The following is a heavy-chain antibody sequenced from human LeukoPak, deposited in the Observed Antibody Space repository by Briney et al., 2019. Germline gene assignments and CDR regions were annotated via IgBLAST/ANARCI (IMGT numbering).Heavy chain of an antibody. Sequence: ASVKLSCNASGYSFPIYGISWVRHAPGQGLEWMGWISAYNGNTNYAQKLQGRGTMTRDTSTSTVYREQHSLRSEDAAVYYWSRAFRMVRGVITYYYYYYMDVWGKGTTVTISS. J-gene: IGHJ6*03. D-gene: IGHD3-10*01. V-gene: IGHV1-18*01. CDR3: SRAFRMVRGVITYYYYYYMDV. CDR1: GYSFPIYG. CDR2: ISAYNGNT.